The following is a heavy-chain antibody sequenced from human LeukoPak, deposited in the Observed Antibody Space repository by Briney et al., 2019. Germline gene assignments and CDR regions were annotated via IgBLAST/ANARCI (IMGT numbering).Heavy chain of an antibody. CDR1: GYTFTSYD. Sequence: GASVKVSCKASGYTFTSYDINWVRQATGQGLEWMGWMNPNSGNTAYAQKFQGRVTMTRNTSISTAYMELSSLRSEGTAVYYCARANYDGGGSTRKKIAFGGQGPLVTVSS. CDR2: MNPNSGNT. J-gene: IGHJ4*02. D-gene: IGHD3-22*01. CDR3: ARANYDGGGSTRKKIAF. V-gene: IGHV1-8*01.